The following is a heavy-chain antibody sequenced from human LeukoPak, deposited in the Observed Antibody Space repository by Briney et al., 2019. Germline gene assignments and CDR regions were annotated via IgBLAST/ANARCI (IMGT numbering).Heavy chain of an antibody. D-gene: IGHD6-13*01. CDR3: ASRIGLVRHPLFAFDI. J-gene: IGHJ3*02. CDR2: IYYSGST. CDR1: GXSISSGGYY. Sequence: SQTLSLTCTVSGXSISSGGYYWSWIRQHPGKGLEWIGYIYYSGSTYYNPSLKSRVTISVDTSKNQFSLKLSSVTAADTAVYYCASRIGLVRHPLFAFDIWGQGTMVTVSS. V-gene: IGHV4-31*03.